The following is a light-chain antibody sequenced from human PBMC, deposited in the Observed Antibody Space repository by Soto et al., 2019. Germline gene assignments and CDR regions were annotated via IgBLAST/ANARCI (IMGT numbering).Light chain of an antibody. CDR3: QQYANSPPT. Sequence: EIVLTQSPGILSLSPGERATLSCRASQSVRSTYFAWYQQKPGLAPRLLIYGTSSRATGTPDRFSGSGSGTDFTLTISSLEPEDFAVYYCQQYANSPPTFGGGTKVEIK. J-gene: IGKJ4*01. V-gene: IGKV3-20*01. CDR2: GTS. CDR1: QSVRSTY.